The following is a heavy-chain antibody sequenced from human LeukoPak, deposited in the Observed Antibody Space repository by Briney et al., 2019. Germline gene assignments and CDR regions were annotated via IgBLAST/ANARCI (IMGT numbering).Heavy chain of an antibody. CDR1: GGSFSGYY. J-gene: IGHJ6*02. CDR3: ARGAGFIVGATHYYYYYGMDV. D-gene: IGHD1-26*01. V-gene: IGHV4-34*01. CDR2: INHSGST. Sequence: SETLSLTCAVYGGSFSGYYWSWIRQPPGKGLEWIGEINHSGSTNYNPSLKSRVTISVDTSKNQFSLKLSSVTAADTAVYYCARGAGFIVGATHYYYYYGMDVWGQGTTVTVSS.